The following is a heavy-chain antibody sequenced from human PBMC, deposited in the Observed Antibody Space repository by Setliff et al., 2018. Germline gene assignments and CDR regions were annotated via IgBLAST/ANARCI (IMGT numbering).Heavy chain of an antibody. CDR2: IYPGDSDT. V-gene: IGHV5-51*01. CDR3: ARGDSGYDSGDY. CDR1: GYIFTNYW. J-gene: IGHJ4*02. D-gene: IGHD5-12*01. Sequence: GASLKISCKASGYIFTNYWIGWVRQMPGKGLEWMGVIYPGDSDTRYSPSFQGQVTISADKSINTAYLQWSSLKASDTAIYYCARGDSGYDSGDYWGQGTLVTVSS.